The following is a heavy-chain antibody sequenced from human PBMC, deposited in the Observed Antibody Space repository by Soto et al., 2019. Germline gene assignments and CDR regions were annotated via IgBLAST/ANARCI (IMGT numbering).Heavy chain of an antibody. CDR1: GYTFTSYG. CDR2: ISAYNGNT. J-gene: IGHJ4*02. D-gene: IGHD2-21*02. V-gene: IGHV1-18*01. Sequence: ASVKVSCKASGYTFTSYGISWVRQAPGQGLEWMGWISAYNGNTNYAQKLQGRVTMTTDTSTSTAYMELRSLRSDDTAVYYCARDPHIVVVTAIQLKGELFDYWGQGTLVTVSS. CDR3: ARDPHIVVVTAIQLKGELFDY.